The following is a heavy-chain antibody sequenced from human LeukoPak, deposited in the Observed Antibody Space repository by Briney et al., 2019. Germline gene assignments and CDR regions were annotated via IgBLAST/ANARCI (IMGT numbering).Heavy chain of an antibody. D-gene: IGHD3-10*01. CDR1: GFTFSSYE. Sequence: GGSLRFSCAASGFTFSSYEMNWVRQVPGKGLDWVSYISSSGYTISYADSVKGRFTISRDNAKNSLYLQMNSLRAEDTAVYYCAKDPMVRGPQGYWGQGTLVTVSS. CDR2: ISSSGYTI. V-gene: IGHV3-48*03. CDR3: AKDPMVRGPQGY. J-gene: IGHJ4*02.